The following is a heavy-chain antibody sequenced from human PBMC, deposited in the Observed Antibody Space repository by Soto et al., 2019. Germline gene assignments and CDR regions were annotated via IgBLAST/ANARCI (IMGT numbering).Heavy chain of an antibody. Sequence: QVQLVQSGAEVKKPGASVKVSCKTSGYIFTAYSMHWVRQAPGQGLEWMGVVNPSGGSAHYAQSFEGRVTLTRDTSTITFYMELSSLRSEDTAVYYCAREENCRGGTCYSEYFHHWGQGTLVTDSS. V-gene: IGHV1-46*01. CDR1: GYIFTAYS. D-gene: IGHD2-15*01. J-gene: IGHJ1*01. CDR2: VNPSGGSA. CDR3: AREENCRGGTCYSEYFHH.